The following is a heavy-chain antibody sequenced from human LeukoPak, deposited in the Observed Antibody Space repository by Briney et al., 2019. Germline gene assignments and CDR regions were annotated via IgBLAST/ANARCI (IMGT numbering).Heavy chain of an antibody. CDR3: AREWSHFGDY. J-gene: IGHJ4*02. CDR2: ISPYIGNT. D-gene: IGHD3-3*02. CDR1: GYTFTSQG. V-gene: IGHV1-18*01. Sequence: ASVKVSCKTSGYTFTSQGIYWVRQAPGQGLEYMGWISPYIGNTNYAQKLQGRVFMTTDTSTNTAYMELRSLRSDDTAVYYCAREWSHFGDYWGQGALVTVSS.